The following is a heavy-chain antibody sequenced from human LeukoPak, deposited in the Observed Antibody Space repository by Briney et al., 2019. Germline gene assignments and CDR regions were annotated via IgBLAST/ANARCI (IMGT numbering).Heavy chain of an antibody. CDR1: GGTFSSYA. V-gene: IGHV1-69*04. CDR3: ARFSAKAAAGTGNDY. CDR2: IIPILGIA. Sequence: GASVKVSCKASGGTFSSYAISWVRQAPGQGLEWMGRIIPILGIANYAQKFQGRVTITADKSTSTAYMELSSLRSKDTAVYYCARFSAKAAAGTGNDYWGQGTLVTVSS. J-gene: IGHJ4*02. D-gene: IGHD6-13*01.